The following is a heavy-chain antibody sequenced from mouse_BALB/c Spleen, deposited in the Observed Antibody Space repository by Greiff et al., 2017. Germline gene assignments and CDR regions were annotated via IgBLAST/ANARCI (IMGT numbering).Heavy chain of an antibody. J-gene: IGHJ1*01. CDR3: ASGNYVYWYFDV. D-gene: IGHD2-1*01. CDR2: IDPANGNT. V-gene: IGHV14-3*02. Sequence: VQLQQSGAELVKPGASVKLSCTASGFNIKDTYMHWVKQRPEQGLEWIGRIDPANGNTKYDPKFQGKATITADTSSNTAYLQLSSLTSEDTAVYYGASGNYVYWYFDVWGAGTTVTVSS. CDR1: GFNIKDTY.